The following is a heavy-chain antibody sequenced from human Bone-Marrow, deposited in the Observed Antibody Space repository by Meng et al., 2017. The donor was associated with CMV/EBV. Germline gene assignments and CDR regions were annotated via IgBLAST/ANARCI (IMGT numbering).Heavy chain of an antibody. Sequence: SGFPFSSYWMGCVRQAPGKGLEWVANIKQDGSEKYYVDSVKGRFTISRDNAKNSLYLQMNTLRAEDTALYYCARDTGDFSNWIFDYWGQGTLVTVSS. D-gene: IGHD1-1*01. CDR2: IKQDGSEK. CDR1: GFPFSSYW. V-gene: IGHV3-7*05. J-gene: IGHJ4*02. CDR3: ARDTGDFSNWIFDY.